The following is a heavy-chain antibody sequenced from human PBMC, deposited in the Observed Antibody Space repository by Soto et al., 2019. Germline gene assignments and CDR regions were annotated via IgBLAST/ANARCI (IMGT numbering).Heavy chain of an antibody. J-gene: IGHJ3*02. V-gene: IGHV2-5*02. CDR3: AHRRGYDAFDS. CDR2: IYWEDDT. CDR1: GFSLSISGVG. Sequence: QITLKESGPTLVKPTQTLTLTCAFSGFSLSISGVGVGWIRQPPGKALQWLALIYWEDDTRYSPSLKSRLTLTKDTSKNQGVLTMTNMDPVDTATYFCAHRRGYDAFDSWGQGTMVTVSS. D-gene: IGHD5-12*01.